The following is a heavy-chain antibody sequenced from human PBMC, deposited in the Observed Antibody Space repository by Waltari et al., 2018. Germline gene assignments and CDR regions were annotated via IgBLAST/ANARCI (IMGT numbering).Heavy chain of an antibody. D-gene: IGHD5-18*01. J-gene: IGHJ4*02. CDR2: IHSDGSSK. Sequence: EVQLVEAGGDIVQPGGSLRLSCAASGFRFSEYWMHWVRQVPGKGLVWVSRIHSDGSSKSYAGSVKGRFTISRENPKTSLYLQLTGVRAEDTAVYYCARKGGRGYTYGPFYYDSWGQGTLVTVSS. V-gene: IGHV3-74*01. CDR3: ARKGGRGYTYGPFYYDS. CDR1: GFRFSEYW.